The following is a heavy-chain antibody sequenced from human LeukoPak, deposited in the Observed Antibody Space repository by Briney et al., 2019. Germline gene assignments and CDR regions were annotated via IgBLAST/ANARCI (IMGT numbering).Heavy chain of an antibody. CDR1: GFTFSSYA. Sequence: GGSLRLSCAASGFTFSSYAMHWVRQAPGKGLEWVAVISYDGSNKYYADPVKGRFTISRDNSKNTLYLQMNSLRAEDTAVYYCARGGQLALDYWGQGTLVTVSS. CDR2: ISYDGSNK. V-gene: IGHV3-30*04. D-gene: IGHD6-13*01. CDR3: ARGGQLALDY. J-gene: IGHJ4*02.